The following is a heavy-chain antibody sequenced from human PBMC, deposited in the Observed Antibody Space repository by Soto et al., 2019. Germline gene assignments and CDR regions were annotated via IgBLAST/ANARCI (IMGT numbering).Heavy chain of an antibody. J-gene: IGHJ6*02. CDR3: VRILSIVVAATPHHYYLHGLDV. V-gene: IGHV3-23*01. CDR1: GFSFSRYA. Sequence: GGSLRLSCAASGFSFSRYAMSWVRQAPGKGLEWVSALTGSGINTYYADSLKGRFTISRDNPKNTLYLQMYSLRAEDTALYYFVRILSIVVAATPHHYYLHGLDVWGQRXTFTV. CDR2: LTGSGINT. D-gene: IGHD2-15*01.